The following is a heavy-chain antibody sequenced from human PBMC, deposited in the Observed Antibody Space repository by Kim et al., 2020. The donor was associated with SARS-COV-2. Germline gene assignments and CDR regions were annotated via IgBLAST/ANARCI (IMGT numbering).Heavy chain of an antibody. J-gene: IGHJ6*02. V-gene: IGHV1-69*13. Sequence: SVKVSCKASGGTFTNYAISWVRQAPGQGLEWMGGIIPMLGTENYAQKFQGRVTITADESTSTAYMELSSLRSEDTAVYYCARSRRPVASYYYYAMDVWGQGTTVTVSS. D-gene: IGHD6-19*01. CDR2: IIPMLGTE. CDR1: GGTFTNYA. CDR3: ARSRRPVASYYYYAMDV.